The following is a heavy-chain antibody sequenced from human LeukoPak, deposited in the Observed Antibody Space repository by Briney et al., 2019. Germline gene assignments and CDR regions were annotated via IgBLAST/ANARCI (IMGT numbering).Heavy chain of an antibody. CDR2: IGSSGGGT. J-gene: IGHJ3*02. D-gene: IGHD2-15*01. Sequence: GGSLRLSCAASGFTFSSYGMHWVRQSSGEGLEWVSGIGSSGGGTYYADSVKGRFTISRDTSKDTVYLQMDSLRAEDTAIYYCAKIHQNRVVVGAKGAFDIWGQGTVVTVSS. CDR3: AKIHQNRVVVGAKGAFDI. CDR1: GFTFSSYG. V-gene: IGHV3-23*01.